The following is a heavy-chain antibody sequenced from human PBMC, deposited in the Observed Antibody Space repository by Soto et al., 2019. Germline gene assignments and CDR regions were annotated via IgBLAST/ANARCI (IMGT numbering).Heavy chain of an antibody. V-gene: IGHV1-2*02. D-gene: IGHD1-26*01. J-gene: IGHJ4*02. CDR3: GRGRSGQIVVFY. CDR2: IGPDSGAT. Sequence: ASVKVSCKASGYTFTGHYIRWVRQAPEQGPEWMGEIGPDSGATRYAQKFQGRVTMTRDMSITTVYMELNNLSPDDTAVYYCGRGRSGQIVVFYWGQGTPVTVSS. CDR1: GYTFTGHY.